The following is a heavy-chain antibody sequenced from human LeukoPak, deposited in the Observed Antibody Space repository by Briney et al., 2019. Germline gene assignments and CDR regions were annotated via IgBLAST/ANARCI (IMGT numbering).Heavy chain of an antibody. D-gene: IGHD3-10*01. Sequence: SETLSLTCTVSGGSISSTSYYWGWICQPPGKGLEWIGSIFYSGTTYYNPSLKSRVTISGDTSKNQFSLNLSSVTAADTAVYYCARLRGFGELLYVFDPWGQGTLVTVSS. J-gene: IGHJ5*02. CDR1: GGSISSTSYY. CDR2: IFYSGTT. V-gene: IGHV4-39*01. CDR3: ARLRGFGELLYVFDP.